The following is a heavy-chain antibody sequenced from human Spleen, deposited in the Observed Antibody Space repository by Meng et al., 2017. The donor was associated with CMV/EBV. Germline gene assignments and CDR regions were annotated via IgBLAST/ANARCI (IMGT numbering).Heavy chain of an antibody. Sequence: GESLKISCAASGFTFSSYEMNWVRQAPGKGLEWVAVISYDGSNKYYADSVKGRFTISRDNSKNTLYLQMNSLRAEDTAVYYCARGESSGYLDYWGQGTLVTVSS. V-gene: IGHV3-30-3*01. D-gene: IGHD3-22*01. J-gene: IGHJ4*02. CDR2: ISYDGSNK. CDR3: ARGESSGYLDY. CDR1: GFTFSSYE.